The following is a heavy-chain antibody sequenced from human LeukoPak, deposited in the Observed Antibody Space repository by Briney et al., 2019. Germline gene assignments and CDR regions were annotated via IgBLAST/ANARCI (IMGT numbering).Heavy chain of an antibody. CDR3: ARDGDGTTDLDY. CDR1: GFTFSSYW. CDR2: ITSDGSDI. J-gene: IGHJ4*01. D-gene: IGHD1-1*01. V-gene: IGHV3-74*01. Sequence: PGGSLRLSCAGSGFTFSSYWMHWVRQAPGKGLVWVSRITSDGSDIVYADSVKGRFTISRDNPKNTLYLQMNSLRVEDTAFYYCARDGDGTTDLDYWGQGTLVTVSS.